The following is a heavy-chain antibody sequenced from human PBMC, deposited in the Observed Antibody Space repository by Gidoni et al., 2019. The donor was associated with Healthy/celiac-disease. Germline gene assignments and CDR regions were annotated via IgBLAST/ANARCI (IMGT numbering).Heavy chain of an antibody. CDR1: GGSISSYY. V-gene: IGHV4-59*01. CDR3: ARDRWSGYYFDY. Sequence: QVQLQESGPGLVKPSETLSVTCTVSGGSISSYYWRWIRQPPGKGLEWIGYIYYSGSTNYNPSLKSRVTISVDTSKNQFSLKLSSVTAADTAVYYCARDRWSGYYFDYWGQGTLVTVSS. J-gene: IGHJ4*02. D-gene: IGHD3-3*01. CDR2: IYYSGST.